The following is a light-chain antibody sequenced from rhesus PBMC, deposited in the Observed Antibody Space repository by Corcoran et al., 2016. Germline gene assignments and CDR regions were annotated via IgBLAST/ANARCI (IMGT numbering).Light chain of an antibody. Sequence: DIQMTQSPSSLSAAVGDRVTITCQASQSLSNYLNWYQQKPGKIPKLLINRASSLQRGIPSRFSGCGSGTYFTLTIRSLQPEDFATYYCQRGYSYPLSFCGGTKVQLK. CDR2: RAS. CDR1: QSLSNY. V-gene: IGKV1S9*01. CDR3: QRGYSYPLS. J-gene: IGKJ4*01.